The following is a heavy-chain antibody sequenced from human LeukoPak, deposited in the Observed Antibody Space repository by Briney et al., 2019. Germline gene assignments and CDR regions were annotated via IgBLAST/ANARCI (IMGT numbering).Heavy chain of an antibody. Sequence: SETLSLTCAVYGGSFSGYYWSWIRQPPGKGLEWIGEINHSGSINYNPSLKSRVTISVDTSKNQFSLKLSSVTAADTAVYYCARGLRVQGVIYTSWYYYYMDVWGKRTTVTVSS. CDR2: INHSGSI. CDR1: GGSFSGYY. J-gene: IGHJ6*03. V-gene: IGHV4-34*01. D-gene: IGHD3-10*01. CDR3: ARGLRVQGVIYTSWYYYYMDV.